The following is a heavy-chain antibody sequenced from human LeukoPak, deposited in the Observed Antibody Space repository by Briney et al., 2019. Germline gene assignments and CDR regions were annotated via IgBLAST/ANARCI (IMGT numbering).Heavy chain of an antibody. D-gene: IGHD3-22*01. J-gene: IGHJ4*02. CDR2: IYSGGST. CDR1: GFTVSSNY. CDR3: ARAGYYSDYFDY. Sequence: GGSLRLSCAASGFTVSSNYMSWVRRAPGKGLEWVSVIYSGGSTYYADSVKGRFTISRDNSKNTLYLQMNSLRAEDTAVYYCARAGYYSDYFDYWGQGTLVTVSS. V-gene: IGHV3-53*01.